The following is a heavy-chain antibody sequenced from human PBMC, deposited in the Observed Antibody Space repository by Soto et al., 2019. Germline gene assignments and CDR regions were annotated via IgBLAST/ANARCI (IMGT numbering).Heavy chain of an antibody. D-gene: IGHD3-22*01. J-gene: IGHJ4*02. CDR3: ARDRTPLRDSSGFDY. V-gene: IGHV3-30*03. CDR1: GFTFSSYG. Sequence: PGGSLRLSCAASGFTFSSYGMHWVRQAPGKGLEWVAVISYDGSNKYYADSVKGRFTISRDNSKNTLYLQMNSLRAEDTAVYYCARDRTPLRDSSGFDYWGQGTLVTVSS. CDR2: ISYDGSNK.